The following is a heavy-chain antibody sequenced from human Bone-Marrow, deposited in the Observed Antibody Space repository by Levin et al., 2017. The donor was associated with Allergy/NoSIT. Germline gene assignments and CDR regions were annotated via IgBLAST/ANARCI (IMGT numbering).Heavy chain of an antibody. V-gene: IGHV3-7*01. Sequence: GESLKISCAVSGFTFSNYWMTWVRQAPGKGLEWVANINLDGSEKHYVDSVKGRFTISRDDARNSMSLQMNSLRAEDTAVYFCAREGVSATSDYWGRGTLVIVSS. CDR1: GFTFSNYW. D-gene: IGHD2-15*01. CDR3: AREGVSATSDY. CDR2: INLDGSEK. J-gene: IGHJ4*02.